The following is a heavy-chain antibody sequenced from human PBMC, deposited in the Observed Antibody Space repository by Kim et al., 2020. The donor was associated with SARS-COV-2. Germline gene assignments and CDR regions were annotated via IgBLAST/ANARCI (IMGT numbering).Heavy chain of an antibody. J-gene: IGHJ4*02. V-gene: IGHV3-15*01. CDR2: IKSKTDGGTT. D-gene: IGHD2-21*01. CDR1: GFSFTNAW. Sequence: GGSLRLSCAASGFSFTNAWMSWVRQAPGKGLEWVGRIKSKTDGGTTDYAAPAKGRFTISREDPKNTLYLQMDSLKTEDTAEYYCTTDRTYSPIDHWGQGTLVTVSS. CDR3: TTDRTYSPIDH.